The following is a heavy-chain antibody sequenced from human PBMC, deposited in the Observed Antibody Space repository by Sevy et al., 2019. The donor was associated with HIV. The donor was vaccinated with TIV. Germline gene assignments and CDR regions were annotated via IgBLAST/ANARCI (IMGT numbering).Heavy chain of an antibody. D-gene: IGHD3-16*01. Sequence: SETLSLTCTVSGGSIRSVNWWHWVRQPPGKGLEWIGEIYHSGSRNYNPSLKSRVTISVDNSKNQFSLKLSSVTAADTAVYYCARGGETPRGFDPWGQGTLVIVSS. CDR2: IYHSGSR. V-gene: IGHV4-4*02. J-gene: IGHJ5*02. CDR1: GGSIRSVNW. CDR3: ARGGETPRGFDP.